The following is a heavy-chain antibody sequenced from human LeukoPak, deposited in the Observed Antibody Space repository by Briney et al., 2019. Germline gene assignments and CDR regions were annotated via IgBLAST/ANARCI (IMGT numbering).Heavy chain of an antibody. Sequence: PGGSLRLSCAASGFTFSSYAMSWVRQAPGKGLEWVSAISGSGGSTYYADSVKGRFTISRDNSKNTLYLQMNSLRAEDTAVYYCARDAYGGNSISLYYYYYYGMDVWGQGTTVTVSS. CDR3: ARDAYGGNSISLYYYYYYGMDV. CDR2: ISGSGGST. CDR1: GFTFSSYA. J-gene: IGHJ6*02. D-gene: IGHD4-23*01. V-gene: IGHV3-23*01.